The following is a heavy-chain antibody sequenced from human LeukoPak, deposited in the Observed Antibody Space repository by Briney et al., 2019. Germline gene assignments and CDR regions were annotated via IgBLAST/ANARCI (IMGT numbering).Heavy chain of an antibody. CDR3: ARRVGSGWYPRLDYYYGMDV. D-gene: IGHD6-19*01. CDR1: GGSFSGYY. CDR2: INHSGST. J-gene: IGHJ6*02. V-gene: IGHV4-34*01. Sequence: SETLSLTCAVYGGSFSGYYWSWIRQPPGEGLEWIGEINHSGSTNYNPSLKSRVTISVDTSKNQFSLKLSSVTAADTAVYYCARRVGSGWYPRLDYYYGMDVWGQGTTVTVSS.